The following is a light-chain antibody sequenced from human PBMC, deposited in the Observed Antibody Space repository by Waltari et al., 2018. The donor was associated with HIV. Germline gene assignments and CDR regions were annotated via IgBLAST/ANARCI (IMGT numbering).Light chain of an antibody. CDR1: SGSIASSY. Sequence: NFMLTQPHSVSESPGKTVSISCTRSSGSIASSYVKWYQPRPGSSPTAVIFEDNQRPSGVPERFSGSIDSSSNSASLTISGLKTEDEADYYCQSYDTTTPVVFGGGTRLTVL. CDR3: QSYDTTTPVV. J-gene: IGLJ2*01. V-gene: IGLV6-57*01. CDR2: EDN.